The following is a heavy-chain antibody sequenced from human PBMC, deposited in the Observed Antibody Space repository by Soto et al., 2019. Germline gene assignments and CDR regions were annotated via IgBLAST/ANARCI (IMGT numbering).Heavy chain of an antibody. J-gene: IGHJ6*02. D-gene: IGHD3-9*01. Sequence: PGGSLRLSCVASGFAFRSYGVNWVRQAPGKGLEWVSSISTSSSAIYYTDSVKGRFTISRDNARNSLYLQMKSLRAEDTAVYFCARDGADYDILTGYYDYYYHGMDVWGQGTTVTVSS. CDR2: ISTSSSAI. CDR3: ARDGADYDILTGYYDYYYHGMDV. V-gene: IGHV3-21*06. CDR1: GFAFRSYG.